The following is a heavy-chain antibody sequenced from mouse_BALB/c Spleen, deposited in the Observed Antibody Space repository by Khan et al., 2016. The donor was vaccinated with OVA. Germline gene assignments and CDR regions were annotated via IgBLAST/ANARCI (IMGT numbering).Heavy chain of an antibody. Sequence: QIQLVQSGPELKKPGETVKISCKASGYSFTNYGMNWVKQSPGKALKWMGWINTYTGKPTYADDFKGRFAFSLETSASTVYLQINNLKNDDTATXFCARPPYFSYTLDHWGQGTTVTVSS. CDR1: GYSFTNYG. CDR2: INTYTGKP. CDR3: ARPPYFSYTLDH. D-gene: IGHD2-10*01. V-gene: IGHV9-3-1*01. J-gene: IGHJ4*01.